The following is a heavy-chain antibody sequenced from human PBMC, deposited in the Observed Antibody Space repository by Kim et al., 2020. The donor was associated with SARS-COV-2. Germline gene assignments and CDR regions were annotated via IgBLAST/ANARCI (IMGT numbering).Heavy chain of an antibody. CDR1: GGSISNSDYY. Sequence: SETLSLTCTVSGGSISNSDYYWGWIRQPPGKGLEWIGNIYYSGNTYYNPSLKSRITISVDTSKNQFSLKLSSVTAADTAVYYCARLQLRLITIFGVIKKGNWFDPWGQGTLVTISS. V-gene: IGHV4-39*01. J-gene: IGHJ5*02. CDR2: IYYSGNT. D-gene: IGHD3-3*01. CDR3: ARLQLRLITIFGVIKKGNWFDP.